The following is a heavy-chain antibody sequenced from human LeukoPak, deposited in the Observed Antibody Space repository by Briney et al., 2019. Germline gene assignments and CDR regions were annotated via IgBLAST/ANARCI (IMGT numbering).Heavy chain of an antibody. CDR1: GFIFSSYA. CDR2: ISSSGGRT. Sequence: PGGSLRLSCAASGFIFSSYAMSWVRQAPGKGLEWVSAISSSGGRTYYADSVKRRFTISRDNSKNTLYLQMNRLRAEDTAVYYCAKGYCSGGSCYSGLFDYWGQGTLVTVSS. J-gene: IGHJ4*02. CDR3: AKGYCSGGSCYSGLFDY. V-gene: IGHV3-23*01. D-gene: IGHD2-15*01.